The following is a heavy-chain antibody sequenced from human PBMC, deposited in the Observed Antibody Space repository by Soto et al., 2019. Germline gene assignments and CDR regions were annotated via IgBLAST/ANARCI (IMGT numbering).Heavy chain of an antibody. J-gene: IGHJ6*02. CDR1: GFTFSSYV. Sequence: PGGSLRLSCAASGFTFSSYVMHWVRQAPGKGLEWVAVIWYDGSNKYYADSVKGRFTISRDNSKNTLYLQMNSLRAEDTAVYYCARGAAAGSMTNYYGMDVWGQGTTVTVSS. CDR3: ARGAAAGSMTNYYGMDV. CDR2: IWYDGSNK. V-gene: IGHV3-33*01. D-gene: IGHD6-13*01.